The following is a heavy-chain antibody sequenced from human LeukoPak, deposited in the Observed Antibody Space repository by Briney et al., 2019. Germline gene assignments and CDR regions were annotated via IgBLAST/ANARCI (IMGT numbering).Heavy chain of an antibody. CDR1: GFTFSSYA. V-gene: IGHV3-23*01. CDR3: AKGPQRGYSGYDYVYY. CDR2: ISGSGGST. Sequence: GGSLRLSCAASGFTFSSYAMSWVRQAPGKGLEWVSAISGSGGSTYYADSAKGRFTISRDNSKNTLYLQMNSLRAEDTAVYYCAKGPQRGYSGYDYVYYWGQGTLVTVSS. J-gene: IGHJ4*02. D-gene: IGHD5-12*01.